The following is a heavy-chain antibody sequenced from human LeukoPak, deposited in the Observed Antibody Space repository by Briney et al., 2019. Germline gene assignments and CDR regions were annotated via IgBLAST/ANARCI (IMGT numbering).Heavy chain of an antibody. J-gene: IGHJ4*02. D-gene: IGHD4-11*01. CDR3: ARQKDDYSNRRDDY. CDR1: GYSISSGYY. V-gene: IGHV4-38-2*02. CDR2: IYHSGST. Sequence: SETLSLTCTVSGYSISSGYYWGWIRQPPGKGLEWIGSIYHSGSTYYNPSLKSRVTISVDTSKNQFSLKLSSVTAADTAVYYCARQKDDYSNRRDDYWGQGTLVTVSS.